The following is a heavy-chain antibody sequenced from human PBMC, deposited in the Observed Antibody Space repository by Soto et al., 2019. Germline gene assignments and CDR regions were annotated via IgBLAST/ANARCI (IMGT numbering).Heavy chain of an antibody. J-gene: IGHJ4*02. CDR3: ARHYFYDSSDYYPYFDY. Sequence: PGESLRISCKGCGYSFTTYWIGWVRQMPGKGLEWMGIIHPGDSDTRYSPSFQGQVTFSADKSINTAYLQWSSLKASDTAMYYCARHYFYDSSDYYPYFDYWGQGTLVTVSS. CDR1: GYSFTTYW. D-gene: IGHD3-22*01. CDR2: IHPGDSDT. V-gene: IGHV5-51*01.